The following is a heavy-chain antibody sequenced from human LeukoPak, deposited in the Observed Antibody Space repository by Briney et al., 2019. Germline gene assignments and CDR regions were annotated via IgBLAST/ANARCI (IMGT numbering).Heavy chain of an antibody. CDR1: GFTFSSYA. V-gene: IGHV3-30-3*01. CDR2: ISYDGSNK. CDR3: ARDGGYSYGYAFDY. Sequence: GGSLRLSCAASGFTFSSYAMHWVRQAPGKGLEWVVVISYDGSNKYYADSVKGRFTISRDNSKNTLYLQMNSLRAEDTAVYYCARDGGYSYGYAFDYWGQGTLVTVSS. J-gene: IGHJ4*02. D-gene: IGHD5-18*01.